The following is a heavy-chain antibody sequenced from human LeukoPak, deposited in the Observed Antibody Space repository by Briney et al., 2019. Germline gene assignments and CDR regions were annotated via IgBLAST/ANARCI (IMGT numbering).Heavy chain of an antibody. CDR2: ISAYNGNT. CDR1: GYTFTSYG. J-gene: IGHJ4*02. CDR3: ARDSDYYGSGPSDY. D-gene: IGHD3-10*01. Sequence: GASVKVSCKASGYTFTSYGISWVRQAPGQGLEWMGWISAYNGNTNYAQKLQGRVTMTTDTSTSTAYMELRSLRSEDTAVYYCARDSDYYGSGPSDYWGQGTLVTVSS. V-gene: IGHV1-18*01.